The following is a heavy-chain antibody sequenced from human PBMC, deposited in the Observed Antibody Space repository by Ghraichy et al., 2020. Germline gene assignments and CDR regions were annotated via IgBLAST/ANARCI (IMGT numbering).Heavy chain of an antibody. J-gene: IGHJ1*01. CDR2: INHSGST. Sequence: SETLSLTCAVYGGSFSGYYWSWIRQPPGKGLEWIGEINHSGSTNYNPSLKSRVTISVDTSKNQFSLKLSSVTAADTAVYYCARGPPGGSYHGYFQHWGQGSLVTVSS. CDR1: GGSFSGYY. CDR3: ARGPPGGSYHGYFQH. V-gene: IGHV4-34*01. D-gene: IGHD1-26*01.